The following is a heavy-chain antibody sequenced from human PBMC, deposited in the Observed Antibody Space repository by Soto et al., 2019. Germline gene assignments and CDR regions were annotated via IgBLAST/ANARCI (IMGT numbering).Heavy chain of an antibody. J-gene: IGHJ4*02. Sequence: QVQLVESGGGVVQTGRSLRLSCAASGFTFSSYGMHWVRQAPGKGLEWVAVIWYDGSNKYYADSVKGRFTISRDNSKNTLYLQMNSLRAEDTAVYYCARDLWDYYGSGSYEDYWGQGTLVTVSS. CDR2: IWYDGSNK. D-gene: IGHD3-10*01. V-gene: IGHV3-33*01. CDR1: GFTFSSYG. CDR3: ARDLWDYYGSGSYEDY.